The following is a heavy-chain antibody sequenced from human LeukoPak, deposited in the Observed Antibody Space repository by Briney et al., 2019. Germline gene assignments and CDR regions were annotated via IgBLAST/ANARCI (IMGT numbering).Heavy chain of an antibody. CDR2: IYDSGNT. Sequence: SETLSLTCTVSGDSISSNSYLWAWIRQPPGKGLEWIGNIYDSGNTYYNPSLKTRLTISADTSKNQFFLKLSSVTAADTAVYYCARHRSLQDRLDPWGQGTLVTVSS. J-gene: IGHJ5*02. CDR3: ARHRSLQDRLDP. V-gene: IGHV4-39*01. CDR1: GDSISSNSYL.